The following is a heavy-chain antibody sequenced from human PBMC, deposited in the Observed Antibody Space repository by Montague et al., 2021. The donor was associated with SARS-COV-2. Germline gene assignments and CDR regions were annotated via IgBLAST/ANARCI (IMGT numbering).Heavy chain of an antibody. Sequence: SETLSLTCTVSGGSISSYYRSWIRQPPGKGLEWIGYIYYSGSTNYNPSPKSRVTISVDTSKNQFSLKLSTVTAADTAVYYCARHTSERLTMVHAFDIWGPGTMVTVSS. J-gene: IGHJ3*02. CDR1: GGSISSYY. CDR3: ARHTSERLTMVHAFDI. V-gene: IGHV4-59*08. CDR2: IYYSGST. D-gene: IGHD3-10*01.